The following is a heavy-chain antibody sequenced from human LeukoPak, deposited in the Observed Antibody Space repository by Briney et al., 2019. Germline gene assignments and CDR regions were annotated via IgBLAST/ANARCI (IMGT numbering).Heavy chain of an antibody. CDR3: ARRNWVRGYYYYYYMDV. CDR2: ISVYNGNT. J-gene: IGHJ6*03. D-gene: IGHD3-10*01. V-gene: IGHV1-18*01. Sequence: GASVKVSCKASGYTFNNYGITWVRQAPGQGLEWMGWISVYNGNTNYAQKLQGRLTMTTDTSTSTAYMELRSLRSDDTAVYYCARRNWVRGYYYYYYMDVWGKGTTVTISS. CDR1: GYTFNNYG.